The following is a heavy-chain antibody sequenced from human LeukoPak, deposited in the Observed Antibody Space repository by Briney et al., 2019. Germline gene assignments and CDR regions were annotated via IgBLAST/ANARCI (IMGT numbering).Heavy chain of an antibody. J-gene: IGHJ6*02. Sequence: WGALRLSCAASGFTFSSYWMSLVRQAPGKGVEWVGNIKQDGSEKYYVDSVKGRFTISRDNAKNSLYLQMNSLRAEDTAVYYCARGRRSGYYYGMDVWGQGTTVTVSS. V-gene: IGHV3-7*01. CDR2: IKQDGSEK. CDR1: GFTFSSYW. CDR3: ARGRRSGYYYGMDV.